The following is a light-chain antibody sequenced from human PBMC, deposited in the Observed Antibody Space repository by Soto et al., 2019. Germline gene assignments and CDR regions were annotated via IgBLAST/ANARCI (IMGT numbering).Light chain of an antibody. CDR3: HQYNKYSPT. V-gene: IGKV1-5*01. CDR1: QSIRSW. Sequence: DIQMTQSPSTLPASVGDRVTITCRASQSIRSWVAWYQQKPGKAPKLLIYDASDLESGVPSRFSGSGYGTEFTLTISSLQPDDFATYYCHQYNKYSPTFGQGTKVHIK. CDR2: DAS. J-gene: IGKJ1*01.